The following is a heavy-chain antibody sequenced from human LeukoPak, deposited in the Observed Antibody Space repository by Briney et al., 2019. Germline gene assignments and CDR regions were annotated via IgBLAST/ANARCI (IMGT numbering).Heavy chain of an antibody. CDR1: GYTFTSYV. J-gene: IGHJ4*02. CDR2: IGAYNGNT. CDR3: ARVDYGGHSDFDYFDY. V-gene: IGHV1-18*01. D-gene: IGHD4-23*01. Sequence: ASVKLSCKASGYTFTSYVISWVRQAPGRGLEWMGWIGAYNGNTNYAQNLQGRVTMTTDTSTSTAYMELRSLRSDDTAVYYCARVDYGGHSDFDYFDYWGQGTLVTVSS.